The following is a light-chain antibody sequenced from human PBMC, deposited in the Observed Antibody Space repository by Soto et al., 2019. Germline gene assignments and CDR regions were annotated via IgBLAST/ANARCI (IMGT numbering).Light chain of an antibody. J-gene: IGLJ2*01. V-gene: IGLV2-8*01. CDR2: EVS. Sequence: QSALTQPPSASGSPGQSVTISCTGTSSDVGAYNYVSWYQQHPGKAPKLMTYEVSKRPSGVPDRFSGSKSGNTASLTVSGLRAEDEADYYCSSHAGSINVAFGGGTKLTVL. CDR1: SSDVGAYNY. CDR3: SSHAGSINVA.